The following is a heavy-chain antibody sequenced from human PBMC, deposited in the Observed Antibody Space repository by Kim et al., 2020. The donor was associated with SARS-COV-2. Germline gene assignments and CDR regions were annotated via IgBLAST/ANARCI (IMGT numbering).Heavy chain of an antibody. Sequence: SETLSLTCTVSGGSISSYYWSWIRQPPGKGLEWIGYIYYSGSTNYNPSLKSRVTISVDTSKNQFSLKLSSVTAADTAVYYCARAEDTAMVGLGFDYWGQG. CDR1: GGSISSYY. CDR2: IYYSGST. D-gene: IGHD5-18*01. V-gene: IGHV4-59*01. CDR3: ARAEDTAMVGLGFDY. J-gene: IGHJ4*02.